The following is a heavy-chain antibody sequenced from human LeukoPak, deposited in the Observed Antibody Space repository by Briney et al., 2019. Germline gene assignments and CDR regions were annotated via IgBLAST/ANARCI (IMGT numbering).Heavy chain of an antibody. CDR3: AKDWRPED. J-gene: IGHJ4*02. Sequence: PGASLRLSCTASGFTFRSYAMNWVRQAPGKGLERVSRISGNGESTYYADAVKGRFTISRDNSKNTLSLQMSSLRVEDTAVYYCAKDWRPEDWGQGTLVTVPS. CDR2: ISGNGEST. D-gene: IGHD1-14*01. V-gene: IGHV3-23*01. CDR1: GFTFRSYA.